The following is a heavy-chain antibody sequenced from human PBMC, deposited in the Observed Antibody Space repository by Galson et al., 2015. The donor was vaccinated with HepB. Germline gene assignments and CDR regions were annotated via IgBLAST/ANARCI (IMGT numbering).Heavy chain of an antibody. V-gene: IGHV3-23*01. CDR3: AKDRREIITSFGVVKPSFYFDF. Sequence: SLRLSCAASGFTFSNYAMSWVRQAPGKGLEWVSTITGRGDTTFYPDSVKGRFTISRDNSKNTLYLEMNSLRAEDTAVYYCAKDRREIITSFGVVKPSFYFDFWGQGTLITVSS. J-gene: IGHJ4*02. CDR1: GFTFSNYA. D-gene: IGHD3-3*01. CDR2: ITGRGDTT.